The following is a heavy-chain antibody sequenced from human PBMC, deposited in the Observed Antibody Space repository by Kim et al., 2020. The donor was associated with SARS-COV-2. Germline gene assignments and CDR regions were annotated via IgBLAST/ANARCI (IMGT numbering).Heavy chain of an antibody. Sequence: GGSLRLSCAASRFTFTTYHMNWVRQAPGKGLEWVSSISSSGTYIFYADSVRGRFTISRDNAKDSLSLQMNSLRAEDTGVYYCARFDGNGLDVWGQGTTV. CDR1: RFTFTTYH. J-gene: IGHJ6*02. D-gene: IGHD3-9*01. CDR3: ARFDGNGLDV. CDR2: ISSSGTYI. V-gene: IGHV3-21*01.